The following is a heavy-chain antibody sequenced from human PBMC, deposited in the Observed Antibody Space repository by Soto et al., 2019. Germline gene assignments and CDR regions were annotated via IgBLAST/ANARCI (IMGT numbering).Heavy chain of an antibody. J-gene: IGHJ4*02. CDR2: INYSGST. Sequence: SETLSLTCTVSGGSISSSSYYWGWIRQPPGKGLEWIGSINYSGSTNYNPSLKSRVTISVDTSKNQFSLKLSSVTAADTAVYYCARATLYYYGSGSYYNVRRSPSIDYWGQGTLVTVSS. CDR1: GGSISSSSYY. CDR3: ARATLYYYGSGSYYNVRRSPSIDY. V-gene: IGHV4-39*07. D-gene: IGHD3-10*01.